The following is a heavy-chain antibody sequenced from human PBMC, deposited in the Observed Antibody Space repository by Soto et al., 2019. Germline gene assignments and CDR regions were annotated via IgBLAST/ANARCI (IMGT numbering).Heavy chain of an antibody. CDR3: ARPLWRDDYNWGYFDL. V-gene: IGHV3-30-3*01. D-gene: IGHD4-4*01. CDR2: ISYDGSNK. J-gene: IGHJ2*01. CDR1: GFTFSSYA. Sequence: QVQLVESGGGVVQPGRSLRLSCAASGFTFSSYAMHWARQAPGKGLERVAVISYDGSNKYYADSVKGRFTIARDNSNNTLYLQMNSLRAEDTAVYYCARPLWRDDYNWGYFDLWGRGTLVTVSS.